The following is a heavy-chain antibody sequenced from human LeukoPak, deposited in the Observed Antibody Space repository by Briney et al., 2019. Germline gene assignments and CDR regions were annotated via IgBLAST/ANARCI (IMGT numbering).Heavy chain of an antibody. CDR3: ARDGSSSSWGMDV. CDR1: GYTFTGYY. CDR2: INPNSGGT. D-gene: IGHD6-6*01. V-gene: IGHV1-2*02. J-gene: IGHJ6*02. Sequence: ASVKVSCKASGYTFTGYYMHWVRQAPAQGLEWMGWINPNSGGTNYAQKFQGRVTMTRDTSISTAYMELSRLRSDDTAVYYCARDGSSSSWGMDVWGQGTTVTVSS.